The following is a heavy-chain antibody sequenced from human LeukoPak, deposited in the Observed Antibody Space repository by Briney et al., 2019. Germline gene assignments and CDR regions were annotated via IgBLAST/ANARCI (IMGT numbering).Heavy chain of an antibody. V-gene: IGHV4-38-2*02. D-gene: IGHD6-19*01. CDR1: GYSISSAYY. Sequence: SSETLSLTRTVSGYSISSAYYWGWIRQPPGKGLEWIGSIYHSGSTYYNPSLKSRVTILVDTSKNQFSLKLSSVTAADTAVYYCASGQWLVYFDYWGQGTLVTVSS. J-gene: IGHJ4*02. CDR2: IYHSGST. CDR3: ASGQWLVYFDY.